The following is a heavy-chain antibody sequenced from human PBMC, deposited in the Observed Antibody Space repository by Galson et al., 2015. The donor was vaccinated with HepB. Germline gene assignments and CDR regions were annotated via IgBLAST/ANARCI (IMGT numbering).Heavy chain of an antibody. CDR3: VRDGGRYSFDY. J-gene: IGHJ4*02. CDR1: GFTFSDYY. V-gene: IGHV3-72*01. D-gene: IGHD3-10*01. Sequence: SLRLSCAASGFTFSDYYMDWVRQAPGKGLEWVSRIRSKAYGYTTEYAASVRGRFIISRDDSKNSLYLQMNSLKTEDTAVYHCVRDGGRYSFDYWGQGILVTVSS. CDR2: IRSKAYGYTT.